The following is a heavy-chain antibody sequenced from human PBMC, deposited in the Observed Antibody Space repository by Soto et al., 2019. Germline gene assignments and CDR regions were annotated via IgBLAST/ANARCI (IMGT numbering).Heavy chain of an antibody. CDR2: INTNTGNP. D-gene: IGHD3-3*01. CDR3: ARDHGAITIFGVVPRPNYYYGMDV. J-gene: IGHJ6*02. Sequence: GASVKVSCKASGYTFTSYAMNWVRQAPGQGLEWMGWINTNTGNPTYAQGFTGRFVFSLDTSVSTAYLQICSLKAEDTAVYYCARDHGAITIFGVVPRPNYYYGMDVWGQGTTVTVSS. V-gene: IGHV7-4-1*01. CDR1: GYTFTSYA.